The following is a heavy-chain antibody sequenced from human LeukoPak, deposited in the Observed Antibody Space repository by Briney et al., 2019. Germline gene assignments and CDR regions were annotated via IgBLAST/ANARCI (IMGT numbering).Heavy chain of an antibody. CDR3: AKDVVVVPAAINYYYYYYGMDV. J-gene: IGHJ6*02. Sequence: GGSLRLSCAASGFTFSSYAMSWVRQAPGTGLEWVSAISGSGGSTYYADSVKGRFTISRDNSKNTLYLQMNSLRAEDTAVYYCAKDVVVVPAAINYYYYYYGMDVWGQGTTVTVSS. CDR1: GFTFSSYA. CDR2: ISGSGGST. D-gene: IGHD2-2*01. V-gene: IGHV3-23*01.